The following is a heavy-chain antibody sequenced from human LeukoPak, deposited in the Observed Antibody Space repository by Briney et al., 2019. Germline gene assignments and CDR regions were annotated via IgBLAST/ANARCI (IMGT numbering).Heavy chain of an antibody. CDR1: GYTFTDYY. CDR2: MHPNSGGT. J-gene: IGHJ4*02. CDR3: AKGYSGGSYSD. Sequence: ASVKVSCKASGYTFTDYYMHWLRQAPGQGLEWMGWMHPNSGGTNYAQKFQGRVTMTRDTSISTAYMDLSSLRSDDTAVYYCAKGYSGGSYSDWGQGTLVTVSS. V-gene: IGHV1-2*02. D-gene: IGHD1-26*01.